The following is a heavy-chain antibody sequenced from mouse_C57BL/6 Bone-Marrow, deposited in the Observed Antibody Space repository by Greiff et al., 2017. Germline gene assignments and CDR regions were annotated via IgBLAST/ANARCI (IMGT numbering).Heavy chain of an antibody. CDR1: GFTFSDYG. CDR2: ISSGSSTI. V-gene: IGHV5-17*01. CDR3: AKGPNWGWDFDV. Sequence: EVKLMESGGGLVKPGGSLKLSCAASGFTFSDYGMHWVRQAPEKGLEWVAYISSGSSTIYYADTVKGRFTISRDNAKNTLFLQMTSLRSEDTAMYYCAKGPNWGWDFDVWGTGTTVTVSS. D-gene: IGHD4-1*01. J-gene: IGHJ1*03.